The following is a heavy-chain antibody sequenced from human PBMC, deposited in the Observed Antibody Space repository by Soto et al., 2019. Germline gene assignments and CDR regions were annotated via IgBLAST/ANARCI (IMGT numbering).Heavy chain of an antibody. CDR2: IKEDGSES. V-gene: IGHV3-7*05. CDR1: GFTFSTHW. J-gene: IGHJ4*02. Sequence: EVQLVESGGDLVQPGGSLRLSCAASGFTFSTHWMSWVRQAPGKGLEWVANIKEDGSESYYADSVKGRFTISRDNAKNSLYLQMNGLRVEDTALYYGAKDDRWGQGTLVSVSS. CDR3: AKDDR.